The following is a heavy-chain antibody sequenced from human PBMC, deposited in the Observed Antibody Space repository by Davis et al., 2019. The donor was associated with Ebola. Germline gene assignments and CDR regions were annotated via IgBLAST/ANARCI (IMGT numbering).Heavy chain of an antibody. V-gene: IGHV4-59*12. Sequence: MPSETLSLTCTVSGGSISSYYWSWIRQPPGKGLEWIGYIYYSGSTNYNPSLKSRVTISVDTSKNQFSLKLSSVTAADTAVYYCARIKMTTVIDYGMDVWGQGTTVTVSS. J-gene: IGHJ6*02. CDR2: IYYSGST. CDR1: GGSISSYY. CDR3: ARIKMTTVIDYGMDV. D-gene: IGHD4-11*01.